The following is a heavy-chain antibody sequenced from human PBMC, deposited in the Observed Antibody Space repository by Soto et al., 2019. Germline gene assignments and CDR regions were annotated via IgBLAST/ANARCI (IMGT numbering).Heavy chain of an antibody. CDR3: ARDIDY. J-gene: IGHJ4*02. CDR1: GFTFSNAW. CDR2: IKSKTDGGTT. V-gene: IGHV3-15*07. Sequence: GGSLRLSCAASGFTFSNAWMNWVRQAPGKGLEWVGRIKSKTDGGTTYYADSVKGRFTMSRDDVKNTLFLQMNSLRVEDTAVYYCARDIDYCGQGTLVTVSS.